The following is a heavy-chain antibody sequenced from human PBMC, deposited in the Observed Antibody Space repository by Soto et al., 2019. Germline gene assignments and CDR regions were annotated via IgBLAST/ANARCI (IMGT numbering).Heavy chain of an antibody. Sequence: EVQLVESGGGLVQPGGSLRLSCAASGFSFSRYWMHWVRQAPGKGPVWVSRINSDGSSTDYADSVKGRFTISGDRAKNTLYLQMDSLRGEDTAMYYCARGADYYSDWYFDLWGRGTLVTVSS. J-gene: IGHJ2*01. D-gene: IGHD2-21*01. CDR3: ARGADYYSDWYFDL. CDR1: GFSFSRYW. CDR2: INSDGSST. V-gene: IGHV3-74*01.